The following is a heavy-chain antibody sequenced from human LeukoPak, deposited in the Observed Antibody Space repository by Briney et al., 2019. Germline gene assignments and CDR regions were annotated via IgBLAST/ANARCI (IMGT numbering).Heavy chain of an antibody. CDR3: ARGGRSGSYTYYFDY. CDR1: GGTISGYY. CDR2: VHYSGTT. V-gene: IGHV4-59*01. J-gene: IGHJ4*02. Sequence: ASETLSLTCTVSGGTISGYYWSWIRQPPGRGLEWIGNVHYSGTTNYSPSLKSRVTISVDSSKKQFSLKLTSVTAADTAVYYCARGGRSGSYTYYFDYWGLGSLVTVSS. D-gene: IGHD1-26*01.